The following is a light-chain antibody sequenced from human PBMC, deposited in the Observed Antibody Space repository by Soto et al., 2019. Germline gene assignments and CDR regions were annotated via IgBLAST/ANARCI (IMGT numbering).Light chain of an antibody. CDR3: QQYYRPWT. CDR1: QSVLYSSNNKNY. J-gene: IGKJ1*01. CDR2: WAS. Sequence: DIVMTQSPDSLAVSLGERATINCKSSQSVLYSSNNKNYLAWYQQKQGQPPKLLIYWASTRESGVPDRFSGGGSGTDFTLTISSLQAEDVAVYYCQQYYRPWTFGQGTKVEIK. V-gene: IGKV4-1*01.